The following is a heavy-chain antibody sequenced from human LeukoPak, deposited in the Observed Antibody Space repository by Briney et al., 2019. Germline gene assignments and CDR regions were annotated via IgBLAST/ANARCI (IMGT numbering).Heavy chain of an antibody. CDR2: ITVSGDTT. D-gene: IGHD6-19*01. CDR1: GFSVSSYG. J-gene: IGHJ4*02. CDR3: AQGYSSGWFPY. V-gene: IGHV3-23*01. Sequence: PGGSLRLSCAVSGFSVSSYGMSWVRQAPGKGLEWVPAITVSGDTTYYADSVKGRFIISRDNSKNTLYLQMNSLRAEDTAVYYCAQGYSSGWFPYWGQGTLVTVSS.